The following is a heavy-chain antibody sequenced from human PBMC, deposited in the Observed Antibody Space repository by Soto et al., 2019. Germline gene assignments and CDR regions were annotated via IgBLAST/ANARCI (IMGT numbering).Heavy chain of an antibody. Sequence: QMQLQESGPGLVKPSETLSLTCTVSNGSISTTSYNWGWFRPSPGQGLEWIGTIYYTGSTSCNPSPKSRVPIAVDTSNNQSSLKLASVTAADTAVYYCASHGSFWGQGTLVIVSS. CDR3: ASHGSF. J-gene: IGHJ4*02. CDR1: NGSISTTSYN. CDR2: IYYTGST. D-gene: IGHD3-16*02. V-gene: IGHV4-39*01.